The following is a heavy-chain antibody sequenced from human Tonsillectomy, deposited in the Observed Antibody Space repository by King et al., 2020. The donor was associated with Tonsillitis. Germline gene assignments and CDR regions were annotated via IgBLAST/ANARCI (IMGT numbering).Heavy chain of an antibody. V-gene: IGHV3-9*01. CDR2: ISWNCGSI. Sequence: VQLVESGGGLVQPGRSLRLSCAASGFTFDDYAMHWVRQAPGKGLEWVSGISWNCGSIAYADSVKGRFTISRDNAKNSLYLQMNSLRTEDTALYYCAKEMGTGGDSNDAFYIWGQGTLVTVSS. D-gene: IGHD3/OR15-3a*01. J-gene: IGHJ3*02. CDR1: GFTFDDYA. CDR3: AKEMGTGGDSNDAFYI.